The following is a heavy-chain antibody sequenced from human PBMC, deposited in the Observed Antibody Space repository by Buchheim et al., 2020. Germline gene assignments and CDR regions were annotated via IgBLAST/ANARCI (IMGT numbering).Heavy chain of an antibody. CDR1: GFTFSSYG. J-gene: IGHJ4*02. Sequence: QVQLVESGGGVVQPGRSLRLSCAASGFTFSSYGMHWVRQAPGKGLEWVAAISYDGSNKYYADSVKGRFTISRDNSKNTLYLQMNSLRAEDTAVYYCAKEYDYVWGSYSYYFDYWGQGTL. V-gene: IGHV3-30*18. D-gene: IGHD3-16*01. CDR3: AKEYDYVWGSYSYYFDY. CDR2: ISYDGSNK.